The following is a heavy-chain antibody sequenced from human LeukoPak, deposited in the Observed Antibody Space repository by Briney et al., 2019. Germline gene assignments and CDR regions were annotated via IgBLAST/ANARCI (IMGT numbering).Heavy chain of an antibody. Sequence: PSETLSLTCTVSGGSISSYYWSWIRQPPGKGLEWIGYIYYSGSTNYNPSLKSRVTISADTSKNQFSLKLSSVTAADTAVYYCARGLYYDFWSGYYSADYYYYYMDVWGKGTTVTVSS. J-gene: IGHJ6*03. CDR1: GGSISSYY. CDR3: ARGLYYDFWSGYYSADYYYYYMDV. V-gene: IGHV4-59*01. CDR2: IYYSGST. D-gene: IGHD3-3*01.